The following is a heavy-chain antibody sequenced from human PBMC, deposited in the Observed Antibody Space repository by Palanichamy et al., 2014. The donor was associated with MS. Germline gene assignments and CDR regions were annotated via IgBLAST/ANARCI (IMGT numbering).Heavy chain of an antibody. CDR2: INAGNGNT. J-gene: IGHJ4*02. Sequence: VQLVQSGREVKKPGASVKVSCKASGYTFTDYAMNWVRQAPGQRLEWMGWINAGNGNTKYSQKFQGRVTLTRDTSASTAYMELSSLTSEDTAVYYCARGLWSSSRVGYYFDNWGQGTLVTVSS. V-gene: IGHV1-3*01. D-gene: IGHD3-3*01. CDR1: GYTFTDYA. CDR3: ARGLWSSSRVGYYFDN.